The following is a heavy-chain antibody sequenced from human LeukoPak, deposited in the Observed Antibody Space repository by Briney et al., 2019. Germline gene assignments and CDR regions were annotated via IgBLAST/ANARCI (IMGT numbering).Heavy chain of an antibody. CDR2: INPNSGGT. CDR1: GYTFTGYY. V-gene: IGHV1-2*02. J-gene: IGHJ6*03. CDR3: ARGPASTYYYYMDV. Sequence: ASVKVSCKASGYTFTGYYMHWVRQAPGQGLEWMGWINPNSGGTNYAQKFQGRVTMTRDTSISTAYMELSRLRSDDTAVYYCARGPASTYYYYMDVWGKGTTVTISS. D-gene: IGHD1-14*01.